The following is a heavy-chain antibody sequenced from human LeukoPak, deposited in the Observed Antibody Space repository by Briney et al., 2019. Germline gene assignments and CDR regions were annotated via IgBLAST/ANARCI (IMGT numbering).Heavy chain of an antibody. CDR3: ARVDYDILTGYYWIDY. CDR2: IYYSGST. D-gene: IGHD3-9*01. CDR1: GGSISSGGYY. Sequence: SQTLSLTCTVSGGSISSGGYYWSWIRQHPGNGLEWIGYIYYSGSTYYNPSLKSRVTISVDTSKNQFSLKLSSVTAADTAVYYCARVDYDILTGYYWIDYWGQGTLVTVSS. V-gene: IGHV4-31*03. J-gene: IGHJ4*02.